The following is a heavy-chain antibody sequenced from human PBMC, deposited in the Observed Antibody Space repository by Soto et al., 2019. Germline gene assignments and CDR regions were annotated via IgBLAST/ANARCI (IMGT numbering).Heavy chain of an antibody. Sequence: QVQLVESGGGVVQPGGSLRLSCVASGFIFSNFGMHWVRQAPGKGLEWVAVISSDEKSKQYADSVRGRFAISRDNSKNSLFLQMTSLRAEDTAIYCCARGLRSVLDYWGQGTLVTVSS. D-gene: IGHD6-6*01. CDR3: ARGLRSVLDY. J-gene: IGHJ4*02. CDR2: ISSDEKSK. CDR1: GFIFSNFG. V-gene: IGHV3-33*01.